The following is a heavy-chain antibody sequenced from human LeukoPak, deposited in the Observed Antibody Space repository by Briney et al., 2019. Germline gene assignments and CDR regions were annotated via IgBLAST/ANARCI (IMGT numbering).Heavy chain of an antibody. D-gene: IGHD3-9*01. CDR1: GFTFSDYY. CDR2: ISSSGSTI. CDR3: ATPAILHILTGLDAFDI. Sequence: GGPLRLSCAASGFTFSDYYMSWIRQAPGKGLEWVSYISSSGSTIYYADSVKGRFTISRDNAKNSLYLQMNSLRAEDTAVYYCATPAILHILTGLDAFDIWGQGTMVTVSS. V-gene: IGHV3-11*01. J-gene: IGHJ3*02.